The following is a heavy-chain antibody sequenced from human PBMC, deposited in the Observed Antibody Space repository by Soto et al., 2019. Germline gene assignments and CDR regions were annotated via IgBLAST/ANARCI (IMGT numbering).Heavy chain of an antibody. D-gene: IGHD3-10*01. CDR2: ISSTGDST. CDR1: GFTFGSYA. V-gene: IGHV3-23*01. CDR3: ANLLLWFGKENFDC. Sequence: EVQLLESGGGLIQPGESLRLSCAPSGFTFGSYAMNWVRQAPGKGLEWVSTISSTGDSTYYADSVKGRFTISRDNSKNTLSLQMNSLRAEDTGVYYCANLLLWFGKENFDCLGQGTLVTVSS. J-gene: IGHJ4*02.